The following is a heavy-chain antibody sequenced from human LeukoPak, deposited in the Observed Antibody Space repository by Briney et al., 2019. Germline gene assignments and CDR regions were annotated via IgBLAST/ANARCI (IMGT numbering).Heavy chain of an antibody. V-gene: IGHV5-51*01. D-gene: IGHD5-24*01. CDR3: ARNLEMATIDDAFDI. Sequence: GESLKISCKGSGYSFTSYWIGWVRQMPGKGLEWMGIIYPGDSDTRYSPSFQGQVTISADKSISTAYLQWSSLKASDTAMYYCARNLEMATIDDAFDIWGQGTMVTVSS. J-gene: IGHJ3*02. CDR1: GYSFTSYW. CDR2: IYPGDSDT.